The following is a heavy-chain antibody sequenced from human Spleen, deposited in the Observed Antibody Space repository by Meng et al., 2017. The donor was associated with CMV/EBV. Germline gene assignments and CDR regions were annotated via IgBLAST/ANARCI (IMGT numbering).Heavy chain of an antibody. J-gene: IGHJ2*01. CDR1: GYSFTSNW. V-gene: IGHV5-51*01. CDR2: IYPGDSDT. Sequence: GESLKISCKGSGYSFTSNWIAWVRQMPGKGLEWMGIIYPGDSDTRYSPSFQGQVTISADKSISTAYLQWSSLKASDTAVYYCARAVSGFRNWYFDLWGRGTLVTVSS. D-gene: IGHD1-14*01. CDR3: ARAVSGFRNWYFDL.